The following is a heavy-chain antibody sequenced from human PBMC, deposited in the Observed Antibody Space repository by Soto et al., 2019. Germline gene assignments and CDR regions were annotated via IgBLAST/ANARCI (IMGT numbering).Heavy chain of an antibody. V-gene: IGHV1-18*04. CDR2: ISAYTGKA. D-gene: IGHD3-10*01. CDR1: GYVYISYG. CDR3: ARDLRYYGSGSYYSDS. Sequence: QVQLVQSGPEVKKPGASVKVSCKTSGYVYISYGISWVRQAPGHGLEWVGWISAYTGKADYAQKFQGRVTMTTETSTSTAFLELRSLRSDDTAVYYCARDLRYYGSGSYYSDSWGQGTLVTVSS. J-gene: IGHJ4*02.